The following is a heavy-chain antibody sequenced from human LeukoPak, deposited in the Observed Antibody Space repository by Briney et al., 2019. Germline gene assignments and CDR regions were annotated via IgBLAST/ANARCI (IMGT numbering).Heavy chain of an antibody. CDR3: ARGLGGSGDY. Sequence: SETLSLTCTVSGGSISSSSYYWGWIRQPPGKGLEWIGSIYYSGSTYYNPSLKSRVTISVDTSKNQFSLKLSSVTAADTAVYYCARGLGGSGDYWGQGTLVTVSS. CDR2: IYYSGST. D-gene: IGHD1-26*01. V-gene: IGHV4-39*07. J-gene: IGHJ4*02. CDR1: GGSISSSSYY.